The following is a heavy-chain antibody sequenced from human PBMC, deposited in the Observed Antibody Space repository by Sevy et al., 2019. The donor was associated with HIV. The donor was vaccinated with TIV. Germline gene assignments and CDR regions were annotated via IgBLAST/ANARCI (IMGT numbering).Heavy chain of an antibody. CDR2: IKGDGSDE. V-gene: IGHV3-7*01. Sequence: GGSLRLSCAASGFTFSANWMNWVRQAPGKGLEWVANIKGDGSDEHYVDSVEGRITISRDNAKNLLYLQMNGLRVEDKAVYWCAHETFGRFDSWGQGTLVTVSS. J-gene: IGHJ4*02. CDR3: AHETFGRFDS. D-gene: IGHD3-16*01. CDR1: GFTFSANW.